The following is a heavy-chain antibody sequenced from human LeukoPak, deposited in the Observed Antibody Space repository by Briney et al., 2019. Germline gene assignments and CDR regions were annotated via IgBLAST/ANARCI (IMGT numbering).Heavy chain of an antibody. Sequence: PGGSLRLSCAASGFTFSSYGMHWVRQAPGKGLEWVAFIRFEGSNKYDADSVKGRFTISRDNSKNTLYLQMNSLRAEGTALYYCVLAGYSGSYSGYYFDYWGQGTLVTVSS. J-gene: IGHJ4*02. CDR1: GFTFSSYG. CDR2: IRFEGSNK. V-gene: IGHV3-30*02. CDR3: VLAGYSGSYSGYYFDY. D-gene: IGHD1-26*01.